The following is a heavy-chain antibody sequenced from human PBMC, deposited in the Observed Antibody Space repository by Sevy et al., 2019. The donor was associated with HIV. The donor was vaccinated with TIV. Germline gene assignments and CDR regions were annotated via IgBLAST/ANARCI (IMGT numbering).Heavy chain of an antibody. CDR3: AKIGKRGWDFDS. CDR2: INEDGAVK. Sequence: GGSLRLSCAASGFRFSNFWMSWVRQAPGKGLESVANINEDGAVKYYADSVKGRFIISRDTANDSLYVQMFSLRAEDTAVYYCAKIGKRGWDFDSWGQGSRVTVSS. V-gene: IGHV3-7*01. J-gene: IGHJ4*02. D-gene: IGHD6-19*01. CDR1: GFRFSNFW.